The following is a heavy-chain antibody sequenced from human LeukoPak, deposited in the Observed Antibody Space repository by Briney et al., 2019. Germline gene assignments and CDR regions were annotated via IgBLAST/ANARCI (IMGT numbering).Heavy chain of an antibody. V-gene: IGHV1-8*01. D-gene: IGHD6-6*01. Sequence: ALVKVSCKASGYTFTSYDINWVRQATGQGLEWMGWMNPNSGNTGYAQKFQGRVTMTRNTSISTAYMELSSLRSEDTAVYYCAREIAARPYYYYYGMDVWGQGTTVTVSS. CDR2: MNPNSGNT. CDR3: AREIAARPYYYYYGMDV. CDR1: GYTFTSYD. J-gene: IGHJ6*02.